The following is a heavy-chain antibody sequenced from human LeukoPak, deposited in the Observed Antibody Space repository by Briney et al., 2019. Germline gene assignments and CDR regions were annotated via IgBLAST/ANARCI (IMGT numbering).Heavy chain of an antibody. Sequence: SETLSLTCAVYGGSFSGYYWSWIRQPPGKGLEWIGEINHSGSTNYNPSLKSRVTISVDTSKNQFSLKLSSVTAADTAVYYCARGSIIAVAGTGIDYWGQGTLVTVSS. D-gene: IGHD6-19*01. CDR1: GGSFSGYY. CDR2: INHSGST. CDR3: ARGSIIAVAGTGIDY. J-gene: IGHJ4*02. V-gene: IGHV4-34*01.